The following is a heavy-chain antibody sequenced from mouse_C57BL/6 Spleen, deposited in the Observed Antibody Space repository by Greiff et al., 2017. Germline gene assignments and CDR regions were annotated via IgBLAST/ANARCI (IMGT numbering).Heavy chain of an antibody. Sequence: QVHVKQSGPGLVQPSQSLSITCTVSGFSLTSYGVHWVRQSPGKGLEWLGVICSGGSTDYNAAFISRLSLSKDNSTSQVFFKMNSLQADDTAIYYCAGANWDYFDYWGQGTTLTVSS. CDR2: ICSGGST. J-gene: IGHJ2*01. CDR1: GFSLTSYG. CDR3: AGANWDYFDY. V-gene: IGHV2-2*01. D-gene: IGHD4-1*01.